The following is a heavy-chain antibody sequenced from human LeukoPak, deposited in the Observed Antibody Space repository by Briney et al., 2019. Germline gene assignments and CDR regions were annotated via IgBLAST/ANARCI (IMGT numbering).Heavy chain of an antibody. CDR2: IYTSGVT. J-gene: IGHJ5*02. D-gene: IGHD3-16*01. V-gene: IGHV4-61*09. Sequence: SQTLSLTCAVSGGSINSGNYYWSCIRQPAGKGLEWIGQIYTSGVTNYNPSLKSRGTISLDTSKNQLSLSMSSVTAADTAVYYCARVTIPAGATGEKWFDPWGQGRLVTVSS. CDR3: ARVTIPAGATGEKWFDP. CDR1: GGSINSGNYY.